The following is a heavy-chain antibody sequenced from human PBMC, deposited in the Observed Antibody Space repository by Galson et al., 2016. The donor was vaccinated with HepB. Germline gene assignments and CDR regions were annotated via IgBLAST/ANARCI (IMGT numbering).Heavy chain of an antibody. D-gene: IGHD3-10*01. CDR1: GFTFSSYA. CDR3: ARTITPAPIPLFDS. J-gene: IGHJ4*02. V-gene: IGHV3-74*01. CDR2: IKSNGETA. Sequence: SLRLSCAASGFTFSSYAMSWVRQAPGKGLVWVSRIKSNGETADYADSVKGRLTISRDNAKNRLFMDMDSLTVEDTAVYFCARTITPAPIPLFDSWGQGTLVTVSS.